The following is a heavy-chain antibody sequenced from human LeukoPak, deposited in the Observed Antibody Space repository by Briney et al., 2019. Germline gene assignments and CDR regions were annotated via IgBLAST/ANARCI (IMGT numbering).Heavy chain of an antibody. J-gene: IGHJ4*02. D-gene: IGHD3-10*01. CDR2: ISAYNGNT. CDR3: ARDRNLYGSGSAFDY. Sequence: ASVKVPCKASGYTFTSYGISWVRQAPGQGLEWMGWISAYNGNTNYAQKLQGRVTVTTDTSTSTAYMELRSLRSDDTAVYYCARDRNLYGSGSAFDYWGQGTLVTVSS. V-gene: IGHV1-18*01. CDR1: GYTFTSYG.